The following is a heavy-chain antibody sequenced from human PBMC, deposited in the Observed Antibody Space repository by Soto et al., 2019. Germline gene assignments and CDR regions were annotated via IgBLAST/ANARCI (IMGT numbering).Heavy chain of an antibody. V-gene: IGHV1-18*01. D-gene: IGHD6-13*01. J-gene: IGHJ4*02. CDR2: ISAYNGNT. CDR3: ARDAAAGLNDY. CDR1: GYTFTSYG. Sequence: QVQLVQSGAEVKKPGASVKVSCKASGYTFTSYGISWVRQAPGQGLEWMGWISAYNGNTKYVQKFQGRVTMNTDTSTSTAYMELRSLISDDTAVYYCARDAAAGLNDYWGQGNLVTVSS.